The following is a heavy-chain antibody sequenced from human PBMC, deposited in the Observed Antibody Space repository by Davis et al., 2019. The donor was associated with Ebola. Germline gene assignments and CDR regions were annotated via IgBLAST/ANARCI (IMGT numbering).Heavy chain of an antibody. CDR2: IWYDGRNK. D-gene: IGHD6-19*01. J-gene: IGHJ4*02. CDR3: AKDPTTGSSGWGLFDY. CDR1: GFTFSSYG. Sequence: GESLKISCAASGFTFSSYGMHWVRQAPGKGLEWVAVIWYDGRNKYYADSVKGRFTISRDNSKNTLYLQMNSLRAEDTAVYYCAKDPTTGSSGWGLFDYWGQGTLVTVSS. V-gene: IGHV3-30*02.